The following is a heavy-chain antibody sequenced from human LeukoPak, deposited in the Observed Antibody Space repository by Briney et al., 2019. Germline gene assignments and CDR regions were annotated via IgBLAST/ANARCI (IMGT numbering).Heavy chain of an antibody. V-gene: IGHV4-38-2*02. CDR3: CGSGWFAGPFGY. CDR2: IYYRRTT. CDR1: GYSITSGYD. Sequence: PSETLSLTCTVSGYSITSGYDWGWIRQPPGQGLDWIGSIYYRRTTYYNPSLNSRVTISVDTSKNQFSLKLTSVTAADTAVYYCCGSGWFAGPFGYWGQGALVTVSS. J-gene: IGHJ4*02. D-gene: IGHD6-19*01.